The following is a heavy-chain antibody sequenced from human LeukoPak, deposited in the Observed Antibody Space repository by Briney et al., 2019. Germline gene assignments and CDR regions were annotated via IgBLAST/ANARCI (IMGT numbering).Heavy chain of an antibody. CDR2: ISHSAYST. J-gene: IGHJ3*02. Sequence: GGSLRLSCAASGFTFSSYAMSWVRQAPGRGLEWVSAISHSAYSTYYADSVKGRFTISRDNSKNTLYLQMNSLRAEDTAVYYCAKSVAPYCSGGSCFDAFDMWAKGQWSPSLQ. CDR1: GFTFSSYA. CDR3: AKSVAPYCSGGSCFDAFDM. V-gene: IGHV3-23*01. D-gene: IGHD2-15*01.